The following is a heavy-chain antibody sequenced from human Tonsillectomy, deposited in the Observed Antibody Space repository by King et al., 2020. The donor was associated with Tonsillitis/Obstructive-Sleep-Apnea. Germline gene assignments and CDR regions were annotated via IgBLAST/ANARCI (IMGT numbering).Heavy chain of an antibody. V-gene: IGHV2-5*02. CDR3: AHRRGCSNGVCYPFDH. CDR1: GFSLRTRGEG. Sequence: TLKESGPTLVKPTQTLTLTCTFSGFSLRTRGEGVGWIRQPPGKALEWLVVIYWDDDNRYNASLKTRVTITKDTSKNQVVLTMTNIDPVDTGTYYCAHRRGCSNGVCYPFDHWGQGALVTVSS. D-gene: IGHD2-8*01. J-gene: IGHJ4*02. CDR2: IYWDDDN.